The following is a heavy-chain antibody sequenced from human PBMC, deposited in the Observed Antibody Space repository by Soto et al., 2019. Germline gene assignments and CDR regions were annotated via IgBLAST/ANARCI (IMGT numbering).Heavy chain of an antibody. CDR2: INPNSGGT. CDR1: GYTFTVYY. J-gene: IGHJ4*02. CDR3: AREVTTYDILTGYYKYFDY. V-gene: IGHV1-2*04. Sequence: ASVKVSCKASGYTFTVYYMHWVRQAPGQGLEWMGWINPNSGGTNYAQKFQGWVTMTRDTSISTAYMELSRLRSDDTAVYYRAREVTTYDILTGYYKYFDYWGQGTLVTVSS. D-gene: IGHD3-9*01.